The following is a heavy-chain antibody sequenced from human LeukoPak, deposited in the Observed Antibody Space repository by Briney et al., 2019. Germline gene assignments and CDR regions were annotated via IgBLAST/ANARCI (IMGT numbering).Heavy chain of an antibody. D-gene: IGHD4-17*01. Sequence: ASVKVSCKASGYTFTGYYMHWVRQAPGQGLEWMGWINPNRGGTNYAQKFQGWVTMTRDTSISTAYMELSRLRSDDTAVYYCARVGVYGDYAYGMDVWGQGTTVTVSS. V-gene: IGHV1-2*04. CDR1: GYTFTGYY. CDR2: INPNRGGT. CDR3: ARVGVYGDYAYGMDV. J-gene: IGHJ6*02.